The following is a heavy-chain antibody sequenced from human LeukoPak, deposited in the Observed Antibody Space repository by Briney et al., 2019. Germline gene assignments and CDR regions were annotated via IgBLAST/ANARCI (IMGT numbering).Heavy chain of an antibody. Sequence: SETLSLTCTVSGGSISSYYWSWIRQPPGKGLEWIGYIYYSGSTNYNPSLKSRVTISVDTSKNQFSLKLSSVTAADTAVYYCARGRSGIDAFDIWGQGTMVTVSS. J-gene: IGHJ3*02. CDR2: IYYSGST. CDR3: ARGRSGIDAFDI. CDR1: GGSISSYY. V-gene: IGHV4-59*08. D-gene: IGHD3-3*01.